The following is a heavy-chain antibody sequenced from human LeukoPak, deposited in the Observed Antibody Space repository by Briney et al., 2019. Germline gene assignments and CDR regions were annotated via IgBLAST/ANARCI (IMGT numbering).Heavy chain of an antibody. CDR3: AKDIYYDSSGYTVDY. J-gene: IGHJ4*02. CDR2: ISWNSGSI. CDR1: GFTFDDYA. Sequence: GGSLRLSCAASGFTFDDYAMHWVRQAPGKGLEWVSGISWNSGSIGYADSVKGRFTISRDNAKNSLYLQMNSLRAEDTALHYCAKDIYYDSSGYTVDYWGQGTLVTVSS. D-gene: IGHD3-22*01. V-gene: IGHV3-9*01.